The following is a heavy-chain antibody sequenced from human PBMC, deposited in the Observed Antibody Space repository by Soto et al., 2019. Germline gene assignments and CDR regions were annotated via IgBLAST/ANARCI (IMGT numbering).Heavy chain of an antibody. CDR2: IWYDGSNK. V-gene: IGHV3-33*01. CDR3: ARDGIAVAGTRGHDAFDI. Sequence: GGSLRLSCAASGFTFSSYGMHWVRQAPGKGLEWVAVIWYDGSNKYYADSVKGRFTISRDNSKNTLYLQMNSLGAEDTAVYYCARDGIAVAGTRGHDAFDIWGQGTMVTVSS. D-gene: IGHD6-19*01. CDR1: GFTFSSYG. J-gene: IGHJ3*02.